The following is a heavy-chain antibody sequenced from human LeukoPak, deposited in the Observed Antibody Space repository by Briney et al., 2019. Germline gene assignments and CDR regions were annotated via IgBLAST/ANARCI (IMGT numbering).Heavy chain of an antibody. D-gene: IGHD3-10*01. CDR2: INWNGGST. CDR3: ARRNPYGSGTYYDFDY. CDR1: GFTFSSYG. J-gene: IGHJ4*02. Sequence: GGSLRLSCAASGFTFSSYGMSWVRQAPGKGLEWVSSINWNGGSTGYADSVKGRFTISRENAKNSLYLQMNSLRAEDTAVYYCARRNPYGSGTYYDFDYWGQGTLVTVYS. V-gene: IGHV3-20*04.